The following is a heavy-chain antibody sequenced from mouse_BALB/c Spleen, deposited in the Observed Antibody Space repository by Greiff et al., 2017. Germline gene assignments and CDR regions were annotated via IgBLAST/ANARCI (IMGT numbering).Heavy chain of an antibody. J-gene: IGHJ2*01. CDR2: IDTSDSYT. CDR3: ARGYRYEDYFDY. D-gene: IGHD2-14*01. Sequence: QVPLQQPGAELVMPGASVKMSCKASGYTFTDYWMHWVKQRPGQGLEWIGAIDTSDSYTSYNQKFKGKATLTVDESSSTAYMQLSSLTSEDSAVYYCARGYRYEDYFDYWGQGTTLTVSS. CDR1: GYTFTDYW. V-gene: IGHV1-69*01.